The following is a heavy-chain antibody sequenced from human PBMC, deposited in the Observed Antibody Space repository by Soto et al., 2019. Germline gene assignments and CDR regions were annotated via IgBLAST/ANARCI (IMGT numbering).Heavy chain of an antibody. V-gene: IGHV1-69*12. CDR2: IIPIFGTA. Sequence: QVQLVQSGAEGKKPGSSVKVSCKASGGTFSSYAISWVRQAPGQGLEWMGGIIPIFGTANYEQKFQGRVTITADESTSTAYMELSSLRSEETAVYYCAVKYQLLPGVWFDAWGQGTLVTVSS. D-gene: IGHD2-2*01. CDR1: GGTFSSYA. J-gene: IGHJ5*02. CDR3: AVKYQLLPGVWFDA.